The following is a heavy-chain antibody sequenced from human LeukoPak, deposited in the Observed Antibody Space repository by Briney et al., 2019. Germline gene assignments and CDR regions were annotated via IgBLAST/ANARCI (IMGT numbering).Heavy chain of an antibody. CDR3: ARENGYCSSTSCYLPIAYNWFDP. V-gene: IGHV3-30*04. CDR1: GFTFSSYA. CDR2: ISYDGSNK. D-gene: IGHD2-2*03. Sequence: GGSLRLSCAASGFTFSSYAMHWVRQAPGKGLEWVAVISYDGSNKYYADSVKGRFTISRDNSKNTLYLQMNSLRAEDTAVYYCARENGYCSSTSCYLPIAYNWFDPWGQGTLVTVSS. J-gene: IGHJ5*02.